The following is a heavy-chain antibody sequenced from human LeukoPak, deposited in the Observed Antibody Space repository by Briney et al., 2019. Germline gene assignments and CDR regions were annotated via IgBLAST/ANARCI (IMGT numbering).Heavy chain of an antibody. J-gene: IGHJ5*02. CDR2: IYNGGNT. CDR3: ASFRVAVAGTSPSVYNWFDP. CDR1: GFTVSSNY. D-gene: IGHD6-19*01. V-gene: IGHV3-66*01. Sequence: GGSLRLSCAASGFTVSSNYMSWVRQAPGKGLEWVSVIYNGGNTYYADSVKGRFTISRDNSKNTLYLQMNSLRAEDTAVYYCASFRVAVAGTSPSVYNWFDPWGQGTLVTVSS.